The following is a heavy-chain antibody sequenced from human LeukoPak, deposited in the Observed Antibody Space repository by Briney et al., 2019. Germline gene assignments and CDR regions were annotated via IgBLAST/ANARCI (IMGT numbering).Heavy chain of an antibody. J-gene: IGHJ4*02. CDR3: ARDPTRRFDL. V-gene: IGHV3-7*01. CDR1: GFTFSSYW. CDR2: IVEDGSET. Sequence: GGSLRLSCATSGFTFSSYWMTWVRQAPGKGLEWVASIVEDGSETYYLDSVTGRFTFYRDNAQNSLYLQMNSLRGEDTAVYYCARDPTRRFDLWGQGTLVTVSS.